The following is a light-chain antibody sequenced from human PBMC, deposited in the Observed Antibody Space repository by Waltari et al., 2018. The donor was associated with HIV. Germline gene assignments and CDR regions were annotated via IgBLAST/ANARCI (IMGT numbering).Light chain of an antibody. CDR2: DRN. CDR3: GTWDDKLGGGI. J-gene: IGLJ2*01. CDR1: RSNVRTNV. Sequence: QSVLTHPPSVSAAAGQKVTISSSGSRSNVRTNVVSWSQQLPGKSPTLLIYDRNNRFPGVPDRFSASQSGTSATLGISGLQTGDEANYYCGTWDDKLGGGIFGGGTKLTVL. V-gene: IGLV1-51*01.